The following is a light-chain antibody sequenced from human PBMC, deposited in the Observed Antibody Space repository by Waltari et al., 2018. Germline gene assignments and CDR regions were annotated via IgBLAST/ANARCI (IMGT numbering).Light chain of an antibody. CDR2: GTA. J-gene: IGKJ1*01. Sequence: EIVMTQSPATLPVSPGERATLSCRASQSVSSNLAWYQQKSGQAPRRLIYGTATRATGIPARFSGSGSGTEVTLTISSLQSEDFAVYYCQQYNNWPPWTFGQGTKVEIK. V-gene: IGKV3-15*01. CDR3: QQYNNWPPWT. CDR1: QSVSSN.